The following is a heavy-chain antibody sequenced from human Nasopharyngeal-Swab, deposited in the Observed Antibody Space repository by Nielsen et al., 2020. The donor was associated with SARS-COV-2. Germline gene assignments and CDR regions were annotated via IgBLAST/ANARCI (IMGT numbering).Heavy chain of an antibody. CDR2: FDPEDGET. V-gene: IGHV1-24*01. CDR3: TTVAGSYGRFDY. J-gene: IGHJ4*02. Sequence: ASVKVSCKVSGYTLTELSMHWVRQAPVKGLEWVGGFDPEDGETIYAQKFQGRVTMTEDTSTDTAYMELSSLTSEDTAVYYCTTVAGSYGRFDYWGQGTLVTVSS. D-gene: IGHD1-26*01. CDR1: GYTLTELS.